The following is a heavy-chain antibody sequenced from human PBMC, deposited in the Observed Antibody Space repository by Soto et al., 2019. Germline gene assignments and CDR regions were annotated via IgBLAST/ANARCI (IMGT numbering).Heavy chain of an antibody. D-gene: IGHD3-10*01. V-gene: IGHV5-51*01. Sequence: PGESLKISCTGSGYSFTSYWIGWVRQMPGKGLEWMGIIYPGDSDTRYSPSFQGQVTISADKSISTAYLQWSSLKASDTAMYYCARRQAMVRGGDWFDPWGQGTLVTVSS. CDR3: ARRQAMVRGGDWFDP. CDR1: GYSFTSYW. CDR2: IYPGDSDT. J-gene: IGHJ5*02.